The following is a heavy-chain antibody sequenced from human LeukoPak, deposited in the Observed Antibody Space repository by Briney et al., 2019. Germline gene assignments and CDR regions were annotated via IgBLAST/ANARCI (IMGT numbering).Heavy chain of an antibody. CDR2: ISYDGSNK. CDR3: FVVVITSTSTDAFDI. J-gene: IGHJ3*02. Sequence: PGRSLRLSCAASGFTFSSYGMHWVRQAPGKGLEWVAVISYDGSNKYYADSVKGRFTIPRDNSKNTLYLQMNSLRAEDTAVYYCFVVVITSTSTDAFDIWGQGTMVTVSS. D-gene: IGHD3-22*01. V-gene: IGHV3-30*03. CDR1: GFTFSSYG.